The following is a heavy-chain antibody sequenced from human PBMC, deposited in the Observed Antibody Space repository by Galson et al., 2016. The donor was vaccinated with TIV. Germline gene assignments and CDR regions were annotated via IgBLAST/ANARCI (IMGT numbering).Heavy chain of an antibody. CDR3: AKVPSSGFSYYYGWDV. CDR1: GFTFSSHA. D-gene: IGHD3-10*01. CDR2: ISGSGATT. Sequence: LRLSCAASGFTFSSHALTWVRQAPGKGLEWVSAISGSGATTHYADSVKGRFTISRDNSKNTLYVQMNSLRAEDTAVYYCAKVPSSGFSYYYGWDVWGQGTTVTVS. J-gene: IGHJ6*02. V-gene: IGHV3-23*01.